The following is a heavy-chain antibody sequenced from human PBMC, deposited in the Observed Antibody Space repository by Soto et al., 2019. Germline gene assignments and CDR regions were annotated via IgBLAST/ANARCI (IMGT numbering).Heavy chain of an antibody. Sequence: QVQLVESGGGVVQPGRSLRLSCAASGFTFSSYGMHWVRQAPGKGLEWVAVIWYDGSNKYYADSVKGRFTISRDNSKNTLDLKMNSRRAEDTAVYYCARDGHATVPTGGAAFDIWGPGTMVTVSS. D-gene: IGHD4-17*01. CDR3: ARDGHATVPTGGAAFDI. CDR2: IWYDGSNK. CDR1: GFTFSSYG. J-gene: IGHJ3*02. V-gene: IGHV3-33*01.